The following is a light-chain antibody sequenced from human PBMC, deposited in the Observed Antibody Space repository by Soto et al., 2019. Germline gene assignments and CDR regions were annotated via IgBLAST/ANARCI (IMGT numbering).Light chain of an antibody. V-gene: IGKV4-1*01. CDR3: QQYYNTPPN. Sequence: DIVEIQSPDSVEGSLRVRATIICTSSQSVVRSSNKKNYLGWYQQKPGQPTKLLIYWASTRESGVPDRYSGSGSGTDVTLTISSLQAEEVAVYYGQQYYNTPPNFGQGTRLEIK. CDR1: QSVVRSSNKKNY. J-gene: IGKJ5*01. CDR2: WAS.